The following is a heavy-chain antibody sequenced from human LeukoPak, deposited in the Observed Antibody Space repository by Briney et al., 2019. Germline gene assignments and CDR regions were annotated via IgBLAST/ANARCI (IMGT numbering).Heavy chain of an antibody. CDR2: GHYSGST. CDR3: ARWGETSALRVHAFDI. Sequence: PSQTLSLTCTVSGGSISSGGYYWSWIRQPPGKGLEWIGYGHYSGSTNYNPSLKSRVTFSVDTSKNQFSLKLSSVTAADTAVYYCARWGETSALRVHAFDIWGQGTMVTVSS. D-gene: IGHD3-10*01. V-gene: IGHV4-61*08. CDR1: GGSISSGGYY. J-gene: IGHJ3*02.